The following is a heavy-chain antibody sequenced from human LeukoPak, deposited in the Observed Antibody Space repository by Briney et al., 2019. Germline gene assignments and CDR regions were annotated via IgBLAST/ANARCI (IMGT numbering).Heavy chain of an antibody. CDR3: ARELPTAY. CDR2: FYSSGSP. J-gene: IGHJ4*02. Sequence: SETLSLTCTVSGGSISAYYWSWIRQPAGKGLEWIGRFYSSGSPKYNPSLKSRVTISVDTSKNQFSLKLSSVTAADTAVYYCARELPTAYWGQGTLVTVSS. D-gene: IGHD2-2*01. V-gene: IGHV4-4*07. CDR1: GGSISAYY.